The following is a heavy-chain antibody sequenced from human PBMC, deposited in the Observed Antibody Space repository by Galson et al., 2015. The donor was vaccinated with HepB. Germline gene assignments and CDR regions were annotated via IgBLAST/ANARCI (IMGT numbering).Heavy chain of an antibody. V-gene: IGHV4-4*02. Sequence: ETLSLTCTVSGDSISSDIWWSWVRQPPGKGLEWIAEIHHRGSFNYNTSLSSRVTISVDKSNNQFSLKLNSVTATDTALYYCARGSGWHGFDYWGQGALVTVSS. CDR1: GDSISSDIW. D-gene: IGHD6-19*01. J-gene: IGHJ4*02. CDR3: ARGSGWHGFDY. CDR2: IHHRGSF.